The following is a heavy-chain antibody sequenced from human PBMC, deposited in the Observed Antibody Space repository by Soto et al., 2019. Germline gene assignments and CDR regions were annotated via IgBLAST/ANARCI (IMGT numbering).Heavy chain of an antibody. J-gene: IGHJ4*02. CDR3: VRGASLNFDY. CDR2: VNWNGGST. CDR1: GFTFDDYG. Sequence: GGSLRLSCAASGFTFDDYGMSWARQAPGKGLEWVSGVNWNGGSTGYADSVRGRFTISRDNAKNSLYLQMNSLRAEDTAFYYCVRGASLNFDYWGQGTLVTVSS. V-gene: IGHV3-20*04. D-gene: IGHD1-26*01.